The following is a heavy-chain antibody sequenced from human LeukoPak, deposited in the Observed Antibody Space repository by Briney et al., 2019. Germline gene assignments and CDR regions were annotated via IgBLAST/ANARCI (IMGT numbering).Heavy chain of an antibody. Sequence: PGRSLRLSCAASGFTFSSYAMHWVRQAPGKGLEWVAVISYDGSNKYYADSVKGRFTISRDNSKNTLYLQMNSLRAEDTAVYYCARDRVGATDYFDYWGQGTPSPSPQ. CDR2: ISYDGSNK. CDR3: ARDRVGATDYFDY. J-gene: IGHJ4*02. V-gene: IGHV3-30-3*01. D-gene: IGHD1-26*01. CDR1: GFTFSSYA.